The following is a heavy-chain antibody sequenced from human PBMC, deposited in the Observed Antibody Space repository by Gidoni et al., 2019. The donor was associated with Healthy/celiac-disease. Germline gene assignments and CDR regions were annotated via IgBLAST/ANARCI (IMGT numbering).Heavy chain of an antibody. CDR1: GGTFSSYA. CDR3: ARADLAARHRKSRMNFDY. V-gene: IGHV1-69*01. CDR2: IIPIFGTA. Sequence: QVQLVQSGAEVKKPGSSVKVSCKASGGTFSSYAISWVRQAPGQGLEWMGGIIPIFGTANYAQKFQGRVTITADESTSTAYMELSSLRSEDTAVYYCARADLAARHRKSRMNFDYWGQGTLVTVSS. J-gene: IGHJ4*02. D-gene: IGHD6-6*01.